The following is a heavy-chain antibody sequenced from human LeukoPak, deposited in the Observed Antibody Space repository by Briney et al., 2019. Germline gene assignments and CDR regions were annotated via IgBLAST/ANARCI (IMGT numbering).Heavy chain of an antibody. CDR1: GGSFSGYY. D-gene: IGHD1-26*01. CDR3: ARHFKVGDFDY. Sequence: SETLSLTCAVYGGSFSGYYWSWIRQPPGKGLEWIGEINHSGSTNYNPSLKSRVTISVDTSKNQFSLKLSSVTAADTAVYYCARHFKVGDFDYWGQGTLVTVSS. CDR2: INHSGST. V-gene: IGHV4-34*01. J-gene: IGHJ4*02.